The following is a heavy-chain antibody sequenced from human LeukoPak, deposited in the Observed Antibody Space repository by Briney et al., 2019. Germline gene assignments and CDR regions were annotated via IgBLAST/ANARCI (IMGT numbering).Heavy chain of an antibody. V-gene: IGHV3-23*01. CDR1: GFTLSSYA. D-gene: IGHD5-18*01. Sequence: PGGSLRLSCAASGFTLSSYAMSWVRQAPGKGPEWVSGISGSSGSTYYADSVKGRFTISRDNSKNTLYLQMNSLRAEDTAVYYCAKGWDTNDYWGQGTLVTVSS. J-gene: IGHJ4*02. CDR3: AKGWDTNDY. CDR2: ISGSSGST.